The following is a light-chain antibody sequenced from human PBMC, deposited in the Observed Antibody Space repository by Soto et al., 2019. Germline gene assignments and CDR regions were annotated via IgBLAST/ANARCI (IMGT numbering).Light chain of an antibody. Sequence: DIHMTQSPSSLSASVGDRVTITCQARQDIANYLNWYQQKPGEAPKVLVYDASNLKTGVPSRFSESGSGTDFTFTISSLQPEDIATYYCQQYDNFPITFGQGTRLEIK. J-gene: IGKJ5*01. CDR2: DAS. V-gene: IGKV1-33*01. CDR3: QQYDNFPIT. CDR1: QDIANY.